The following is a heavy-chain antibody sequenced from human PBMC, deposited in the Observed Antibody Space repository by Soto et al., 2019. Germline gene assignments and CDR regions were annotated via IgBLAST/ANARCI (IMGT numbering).Heavy chain of an antibody. D-gene: IGHD2-2*01. CDR2: IYYSGST. V-gene: IGHV4-39*01. J-gene: IGHJ2*01. Sequence: QLQLQESGPGLVKPSETLSLTCTVSGGSISSSSYYWGWIRQPPGKGLEWIGSIYYSGSTYYNPSLKSRVTISVDTSKNQFSLKLSSVTAADTAVYYCARPKYPTYWYFDLWGRGTLVTVSS. CDR1: GGSISSSSYY. CDR3: ARPKYPTYWYFDL.